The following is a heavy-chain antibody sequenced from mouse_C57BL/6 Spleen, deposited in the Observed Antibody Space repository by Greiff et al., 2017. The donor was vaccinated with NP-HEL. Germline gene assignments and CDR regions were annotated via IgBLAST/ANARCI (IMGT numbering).Heavy chain of an antibody. V-gene: IGHV1-26*01. CDR1: GYTFTDYY. J-gene: IGHJ2*01. Sequence: EVQLQQSGPELVKPGASVKISCKASGYTFTDYYMNWVKQSHGKSLEWIGDINPNNGGTSYNQKFKGKATLTVDKSSSTAYMELRSLTSEDSAVYYCARGNYVFDYWGQSTTLTVSS. D-gene: IGHD1-1*01. CDR3: ARGNYVFDY. CDR2: INPNNGGT.